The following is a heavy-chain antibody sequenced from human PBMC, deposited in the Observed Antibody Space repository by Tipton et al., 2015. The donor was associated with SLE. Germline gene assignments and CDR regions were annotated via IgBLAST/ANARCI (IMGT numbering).Heavy chain of an antibody. CDR1: GGSISSSNW. CDR3: ARVARDGYKSGFDY. CDR2: IYHSGST. D-gene: IGHD5-24*01. V-gene: IGHV4-4*02. J-gene: IGHJ4*02. Sequence: TLSLTCAVSGGSISSSNWWSWVRQPPGKGLEWIGEIYHSGSTNYNPSLKSRVTISVDTSKNQFSLKLSSVTAADTAVYYCARVARDGYKSGFDYWGQGTLVTVSS.